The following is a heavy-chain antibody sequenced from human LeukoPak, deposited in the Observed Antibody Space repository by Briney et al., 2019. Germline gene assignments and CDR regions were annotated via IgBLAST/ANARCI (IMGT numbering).Heavy chain of an antibody. CDR3: ARGGDRRDKNNWFDP. J-gene: IGHJ5*02. Sequence: SETLSLTCTVSGGSISSGDYYWSWIRQPPGKGLEWIGYIYYSGSTYYNPSLKSRVTISVDTSKNQFSLKLSSVTAADTAVYHCARGGDRRDKNNWFDPWGQGTLVTVSS. CDR2: IYYSGST. V-gene: IGHV4-30-4*01. D-gene: IGHD4-17*01. CDR1: GGSISSGDYY.